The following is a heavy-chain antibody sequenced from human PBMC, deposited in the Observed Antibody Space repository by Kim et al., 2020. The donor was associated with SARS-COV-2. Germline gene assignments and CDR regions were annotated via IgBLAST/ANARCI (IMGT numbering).Heavy chain of an antibody. V-gene: IGHV4-39*01. D-gene: IGHD3-22*01. J-gene: IGHJ4*02. CDR3: ARHDETYYYDSSGYFDY. Sequence: LKRRVTISVDTSKNQFSLKLSSVTAADTAVYYCARHDETYYYDSSGYFDYWGQGTLVTVSS.